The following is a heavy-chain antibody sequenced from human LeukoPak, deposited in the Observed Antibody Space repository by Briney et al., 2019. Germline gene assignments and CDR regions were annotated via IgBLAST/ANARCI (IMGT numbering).Heavy chain of an antibody. V-gene: IGHV1-69*05. Sequence: SVKVSCKASGGTFSSYAISWVRQAPGQGLEWMGRIIPIFGTANYAQKFQGRVTITTDESTSTAYMELSSPRFEDTAVYYCARDRLSITGTTSDYWGQGTLVTVSS. J-gene: IGHJ4*02. CDR3: ARDRLSITGTTSDY. D-gene: IGHD1-7*01. CDR2: IIPIFGTA. CDR1: GGTFSSYA.